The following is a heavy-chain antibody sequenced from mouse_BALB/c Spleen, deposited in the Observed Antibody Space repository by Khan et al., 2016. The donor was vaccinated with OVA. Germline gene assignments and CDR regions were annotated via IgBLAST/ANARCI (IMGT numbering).Heavy chain of an antibody. D-gene: IGHD2-1*01. V-gene: IGHV1S81*02. Sequence: QVQLKQSGAELVKPGASVKLSCKASGYTFTSYYMYWVKQRPGQGLEWIGEINPSDGDTNFNEKFKSKATLTVDKSSSTVYMQLSSLTSEDSAVYCCTRSGYGTFAYWGQGTLVTVSA. CDR2: INPSDGDT. CDR1: GYTFTSYY. J-gene: IGHJ3*01. CDR3: TRSGYGTFAY.